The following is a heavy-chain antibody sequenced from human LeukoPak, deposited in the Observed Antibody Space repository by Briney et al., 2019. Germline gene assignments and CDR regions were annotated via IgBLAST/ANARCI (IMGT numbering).Heavy chain of an antibody. CDR3: ARATVGYCSGGSLKKCYYYMDV. J-gene: IGHJ6*03. Sequence: GGSLRLSCAASGFTFSSYGMHWVRQAPGKGLEWVSSISSSGMYIYHADSVKGRFSISRDNAKNSLYLQMNSLRAEDTAVYYCARATVGYCSGGSLKKCYYYMDVWGKGTTVTISS. D-gene: IGHD2-15*01. CDR2: ISSSGMYI. V-gene: IGHV3-21*01. CDR1: GFTFSSYG.